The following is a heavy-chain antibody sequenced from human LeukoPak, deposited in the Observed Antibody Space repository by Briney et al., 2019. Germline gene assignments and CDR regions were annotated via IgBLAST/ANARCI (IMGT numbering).Heavy chain of an antibody. J-gene: IGHJ4*02. D-gene: IGHD5-18*01. Sequence: GGSLRLSCAASGFTFSSYEMNWVRQAPGKGLEWVSYIISSGSTIYYADYVTGRFTISRDNAKNSLYLQMNSLRAEDTAVYYCARDGYRYGGDYFDNWGQGTLVTVSS. CDR3: ARDGYRYGGDYFDN. CDR2: IISSGSTI. V-gene: IGHV3-48*03. CDR1: GFTFSSYE.